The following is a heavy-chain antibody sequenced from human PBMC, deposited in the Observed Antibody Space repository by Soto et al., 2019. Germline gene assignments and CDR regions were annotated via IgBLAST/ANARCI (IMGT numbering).Heavy chain of an antibody. D-gene: IGHD2-2*01. CDR1: GYTFSSYG. CDR3: ARPPLGYCDSTTCPNWFDP. Sequence: AASVKVSCKASGYTFSSYGISWVRQAPGQGLEWMGWISTYNGNTDYAQNFQSRVTLTTDTSTSTAYMELRSLRSDDTAVYYCARPPLGYCDSTTCPNWFDPWGQGTLVTVSS. J-gene: IGHJ5*02. CDR2: ISTYNGNT. V-gene: IGHV1-18*04.